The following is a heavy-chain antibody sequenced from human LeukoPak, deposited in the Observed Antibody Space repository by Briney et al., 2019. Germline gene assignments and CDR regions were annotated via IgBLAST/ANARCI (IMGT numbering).Heavy chain of an antibody. V-gene: IGHV3-7*01. CDR1: GFTFSSYW. CDR2: IKQDGSEQ. CDR3: AKFTPRGTSDVFDI. J-gene: IGHJ3*02. Sequence: GGSLRLSCEASGFTFSSYWMSWVRQAPGKGLEWVANIKQDGSEQYYVDSVKGRFTVSRDNAKNSLYLQMNSLRAEDTAVYYCAKFTPRGTSDVFDIWGQGTMVTVSS. D-gene: IGHD6-25*01.